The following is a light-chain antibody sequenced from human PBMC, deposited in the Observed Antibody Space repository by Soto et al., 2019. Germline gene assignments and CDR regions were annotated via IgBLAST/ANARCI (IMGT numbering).Light chain of an antibody. Sequence: QSVLTQPPSVSGTPGQRVTISCYGGSSNVGNNYGYWYQQVPGTAPRLLIYRSNERPSGVPDRFSGSNSGTSLSLAISGLRAEDEADYYCASWEDNLSAWVFGGGTKLTVL. CDR3: ASWEDNLSAWV. J-gene: IGLJ3*02. V-gene: IGLV1-47*01. CDR1: SSNVGNNY. CDR2: RSN.